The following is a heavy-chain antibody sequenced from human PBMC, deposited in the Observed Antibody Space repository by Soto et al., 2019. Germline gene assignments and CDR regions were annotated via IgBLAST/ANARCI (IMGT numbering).Heavy chain of an antibody. J-gene: IGHJ5*02. D-gene: IGHD2-2*01. V-gene: IGHV4-34*01. CDR1: GGSFSGYY. CDR3: ARDGFCTSTTCRVGNWFDP. Sequence: QVQLQQWGAGLLKPSETLSLTCVVYGGSFSGYYWSWIRQSPGKGLEWFGGINHRGSTNYNPSLESRVTISVDTSKNQFSLKLPSVTAADTAMYYCARDGFCTSTTCRVGNWFDPWGQGTLVTVSS. CDR2: INHRGST.